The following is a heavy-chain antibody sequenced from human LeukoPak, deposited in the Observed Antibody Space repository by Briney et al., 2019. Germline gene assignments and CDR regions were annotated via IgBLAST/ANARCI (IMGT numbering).Heavy chain of an antibody. CDR1: GGSISSSSYY. J-gene: IGHJ5*02. CDR3: ARHERSCGGDCYWFDP. D-gene: IGHD2-21*02. Sequence: PSETLSLTCTVSGGSISSSSYYWGWIRQPPGKGLEWIGSIYYSGSTYYNPSLKSRVTISVDTSKNQFSLKLSSVTAADTAVYYCARHERSCGGDCYWFDPWGQGTLVTVSS. V-gene: IGHV4-39*01. CDR2: IYYSGST.